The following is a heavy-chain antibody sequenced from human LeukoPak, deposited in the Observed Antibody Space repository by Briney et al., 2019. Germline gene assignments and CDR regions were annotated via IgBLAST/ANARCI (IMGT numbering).Heavy chain of an antibody. CDR2: IGGSGGST. J-gene: IGHJ4*02. CDR3: AKDRGLSGYEMFDY. CDR1: RFTFSSYA. Sequence: GGSLRLSCAASRFTFSSYAMSWVRQAPGRGLEGVSAIGGSGGSTYYADSVRGRFTISRDNSKNTLYLQMNSLRAEDTAVYYCAKDRGLSGYEMFDYWGQGTLVTVSS. V-gene: IGHV3-23*01. D-gene: IGHD5-12*01.